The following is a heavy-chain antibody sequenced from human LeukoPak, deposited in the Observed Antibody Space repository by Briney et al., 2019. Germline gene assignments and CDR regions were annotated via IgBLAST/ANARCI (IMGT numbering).Heavy chain of an antibody. CDR1: GGTFSSYA. V-gene: IGHV5-51*01. D-gene: IGHD3-3*01. CDR2: IYLGDSDT. CDR3: ARRDDSFDS. Sequence: ASVKVSCKASGGTFSSYAISWVRQMPGKGLEWMGIIYLGDSDTRYSPSFQGQVTISADKSISTTYLQWSSLKDSDTAMYYCARRDDSFDSWGQGTLVTVSS. J-gene: IGHJ4*02.